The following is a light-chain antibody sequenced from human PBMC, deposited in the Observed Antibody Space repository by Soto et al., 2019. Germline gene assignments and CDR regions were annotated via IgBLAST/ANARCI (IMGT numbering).Light chain of an antibody. J-gene: IGLJ1*01. Sequence: QSALTQPPSASGSPGQSVTISCTGTSSDVGGYNFVAWYQQHPGKAPKLMISEVSKRPSGVPDRFSGSKSGNTASLTVSGLQAEDEADYYCSSYAVSNIFVFGTGTKLTVL. CDR2: EVS. CDR3: SSYAVSNIFV. CDR1: SSDVGGYNF. V-gene: IGLV2-8*01.